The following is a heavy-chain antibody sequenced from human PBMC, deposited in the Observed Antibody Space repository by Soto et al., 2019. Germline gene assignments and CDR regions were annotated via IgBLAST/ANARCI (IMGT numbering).Heavy chain of an antibody. D-gene: IGHD4-17*01. CDR2: ISYDGSNK. Sequence: GSLRLSCAASGFTFSSYGMHWVRQAPGKGLEWVAVISYDGSNKYYADSVKGRFTISRDNSKNTLYLQMNSLRAEDTAVYYCAKDRTATPTENSQHWGQGTLVTVSS. V-gene: IGHV3-30*18. CDR1: GFTFSSYG. CDR3: AKDRTATPTENSQH. J-gene: IGHJ1*01.